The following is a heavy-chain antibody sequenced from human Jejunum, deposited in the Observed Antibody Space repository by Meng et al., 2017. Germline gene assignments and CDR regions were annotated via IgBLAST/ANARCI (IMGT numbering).Heavy chain of an antibody. J-gene: IGHJ4*02. Sequence: QLTVQESGPGLVKPSGTLSLTCTVSGDSITTNTYWSWVRQSPEKGLEWIGQIDHRGSPYYNPSLKSRVTMSVDKSKSQVSLQLTSVTAADTAVYYCAKHGGYYQHYWGQGTLVTVSS. V-gene: IGHV4-4*02. CDR3: AKHGGYYQHY. D-gene: IGHD3-22*01. CDR2: IDHRGSP. CDR1: GDSITTNTY.